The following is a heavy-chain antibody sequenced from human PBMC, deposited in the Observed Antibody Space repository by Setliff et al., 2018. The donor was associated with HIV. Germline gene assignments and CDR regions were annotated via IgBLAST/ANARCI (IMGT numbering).Heavy chain of an antibody. CDR3: TIPASSLAPN. CDR1: GASISSHNYY. V-gene: IGHV4-39*01. J-gene: IGHJ4*02. CDR2: IRSSGDT. Sequence: SETLSLTCTVSGASISSHNYYWGWIRQSPGKGLEWIASIRSSGDTYYNPSLQSRVIISVDTSNNQISLKLTSVTAADTAVYYCTIPASSLAPNWGRGTQVTSPQ.